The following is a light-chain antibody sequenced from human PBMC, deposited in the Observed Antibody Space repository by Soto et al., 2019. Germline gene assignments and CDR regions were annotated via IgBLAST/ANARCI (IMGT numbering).Light chain of an antibody. V-gene: IGKV3-20*01. CDR1: QSVSSNY. Sequence: EVVLTQSPATLSLSPGERATLSCRASQSVSSNYLAWYQQKPGQAPRLLIYDASSRAPGIPDRFSGSGSGTDFALTISRLEPEDFAVYYCQQYGTSTGTFGQGTKVDIK. J-gene: IGKJ1*01. CDR3: QQYGTSTGT. CDR2: DAS.